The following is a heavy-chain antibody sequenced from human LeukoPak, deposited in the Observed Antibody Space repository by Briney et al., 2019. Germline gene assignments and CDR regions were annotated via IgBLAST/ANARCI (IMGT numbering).Heavy chain of an antibody. D-gene: IGHD5-18*01. V-gene: IGHV3-30*03. J-gene: IGHJ4*02. CDR3: ARDQRRNSYGYIFDY. Sequence: SCKASGYTFSDYGMHWVRQAPGKGLEWLSVISYSGVVKFYADSVKGRLTISRDNSKDTLYLQINSLRAEDTAVYFCARDQRRNSYGYIFDYWGQGNLVTVSS. CDR2: ISYSGVVK. CDR1: GYTFSDYG.